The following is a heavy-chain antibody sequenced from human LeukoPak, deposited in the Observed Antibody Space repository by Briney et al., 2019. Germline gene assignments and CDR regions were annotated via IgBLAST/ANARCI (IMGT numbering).Heavy chain of an antibody. D-gene: IGHD6-19*01. CDR1: GGTFISYA. CDR3: ARDRASGYSSGWHLDY. J-gene: IGHJ4*02. CDR2: IIPILGIA. V-gene: IGHV1-69*04. Sequence: SVKVSCKASGGTFISYAISWVRQAPGQGLEWMGRIIPILGIANYAQKFQGRVTITADKSTSTAYMELSSLRSEDTAVYYCARDRASGYSSGWHLDYWGQGTLVTVSS.